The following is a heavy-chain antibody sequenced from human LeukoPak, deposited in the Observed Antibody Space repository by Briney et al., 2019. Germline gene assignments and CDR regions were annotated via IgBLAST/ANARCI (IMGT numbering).Heavy chain of an antibody. D-gene: IGHD1-14*01. CDR1: GDTFNNYI. Sequence: SVKVSCKPSGDTFNNYIITWVRQAPGQGLEWMGGVMPLFNTPNYAQKFQGRITIITDASTHTSYMELRSLRSEDTAVYSCARVDRHHFYMDVWGKGTTVTVSS. J-gene: IGHJ6*03. CDR2: VMPLFNTP. CDR3: ARVDRHHFYMDV. V-gene: IGHV1-69*05.